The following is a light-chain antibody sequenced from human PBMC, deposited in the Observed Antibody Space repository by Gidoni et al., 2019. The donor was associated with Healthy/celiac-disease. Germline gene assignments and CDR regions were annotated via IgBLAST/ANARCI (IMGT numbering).Light chain of an antibody. CDR3: QQRSNWPPT. Sequence: EIVCTTSPATLSSSAGDKATLSCRASQSVSSYLAWYQQKPGQAPRLLIYDASNMATGIPARFSGSGSGTDFTLTISSLEPEDFAVCYCQQRSNWPPTFGQGTKVEIK. V-gene: IGKV3-11*01. J-gene: IGKJ1*01. CDR2: DAS. CDR1: QSVSSY.